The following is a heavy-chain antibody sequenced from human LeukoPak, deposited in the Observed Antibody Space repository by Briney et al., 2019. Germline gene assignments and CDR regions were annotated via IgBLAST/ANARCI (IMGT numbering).Heavy chain of an antibody. CDR1: GFTFSSYA. D-gene: IGHD3-3*01. V-gene: IGHV3-23*01. CDR2: ISGSGGST. Sequence: GGSLRLSCAASGFTFSSYAMSWVRQAPGKGLEWVSAISGSGGSTYYAGSVKGRFTISRDNSKNTLYLQMNSLRAEDTAVYYCATYDFWSGYLAGESYYFDYWGQGTLVTVSS. J-gene: IGHJ4*02. CDR3: ATYDFWSGYLAGESYYFDY.